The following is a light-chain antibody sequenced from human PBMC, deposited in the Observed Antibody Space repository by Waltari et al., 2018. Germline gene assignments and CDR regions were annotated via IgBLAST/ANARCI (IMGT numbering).Light chain of an antibody. J-gene: IGKJ1*01. V-gene: IGKV4-1*01. CDR1: PSVLYSSNNKNY. CDR2: WSS. CDR3: QQYYSPPPT. Sequence: DIVMTQSPDSLAVSLGERATINCKSSPSVLYSSNNKNYLAWYQQKPGQPPKLLIYWSSTRESGVPDRFSGSGSGTDFTLTISSLQAEDVAVYFCQQYYSPPPTFGQVTKVEIK.